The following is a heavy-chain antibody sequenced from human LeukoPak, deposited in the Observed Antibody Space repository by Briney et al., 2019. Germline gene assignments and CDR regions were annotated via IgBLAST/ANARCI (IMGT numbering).Heavy chain of an antibody. Sequence: PSETLSLTCTVSGGSISSYYWSWIRQPPGKGLEWIGEINHSGSTNYNPSLKSRVTISVDTSKNQFSLKLSSVTAADTAVYYCARPPLAAHHYGMDVWGQGTTVTVSS. J-gene: IGHJ6*02. CDR2: INHSGST. CDR1: GGSISSYY. CDR3: ARPPLAAHHYGMDV. D-gene: IGHD6-13*01. V-gene: IGHV4-34*01.